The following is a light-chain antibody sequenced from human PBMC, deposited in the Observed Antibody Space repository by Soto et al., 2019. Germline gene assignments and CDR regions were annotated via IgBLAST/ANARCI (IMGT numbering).Light chain of an antibody. CDR3: SSYTTTTTLV. J-gene: IGLJ2*01. Sequence: QSVLTQPASVSGSPGQSITISCTGTSSDVGRYNYVSWFQQHPGKAPKLMIYDVTNRPSGISNRFSGSKSGNTASLTISGLQAEDEAHYYCSSYTTTTTLVFGGGTQLTVL. CDR2: DVT. V-gene: IGLV2-14*03. CDR1: SSDVGRYNY.